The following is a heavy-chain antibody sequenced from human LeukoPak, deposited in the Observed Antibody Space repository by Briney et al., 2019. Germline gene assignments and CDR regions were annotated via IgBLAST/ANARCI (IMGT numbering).Heavy chain of an antibody. J-gene: IGHJ4*02. CDR3: ARVQEVGATDEDDY. V-gene: IGHV1-2*02. D-gene: IGHD1-26*01. CDR2: INPNSGGT. CDR1: GYTFTGYY. Sequence: GASVKISCKASGYTFTGYYMHWVRQAPGPGLGWMGWINPNSGGTNYAQKFQGRVTMTRDTSISTAYMELSRLRSDDTAVYYCARVQEVGATDEDDYWGQGTLVTVSS.